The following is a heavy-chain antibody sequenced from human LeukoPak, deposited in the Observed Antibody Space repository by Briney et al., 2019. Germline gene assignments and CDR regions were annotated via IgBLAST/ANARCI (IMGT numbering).Heavy chain of an antibody. CDR1: GFTFSSYS. V-gene: IGHV3-21*01. D-gene: IGHD3-22*01. J-gene: IGHJ3*02. Sequence: GGSLRLSCAASGFTFSSYSMNWVRQAPGKGLEWVSSISSSSSYIYYADSVKGRFTISRDNAKNSLYLQMNSLRAEDTAVYYCAKDGDYDSSGAFAFDIWGQGTMVTVSS. CDR3: AKDGDYDSSGAFAFDI. CDR2: ISSSSSYI.